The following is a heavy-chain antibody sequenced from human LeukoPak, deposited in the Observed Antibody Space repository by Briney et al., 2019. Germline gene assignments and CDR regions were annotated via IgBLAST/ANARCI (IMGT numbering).Heavy chain of an antibody. CDR2: IYYSGST. D-gene: IGHD4-23*01. V-gene: IGHV4-39*01. Sequence: SETLSLTCTVSGGSISSSSYYWGWIRQPPGKGLEWIGGIYYSGSTYYNPSLKSRVTISVDTSKNQFSLKLSSVTAADTAVYYCARYGGTLDYWGQGTLVTVSS. J-gene: IGHJ4*02. CDR3: ARYGGTLDY. CDR1: GGSISSSSYY.